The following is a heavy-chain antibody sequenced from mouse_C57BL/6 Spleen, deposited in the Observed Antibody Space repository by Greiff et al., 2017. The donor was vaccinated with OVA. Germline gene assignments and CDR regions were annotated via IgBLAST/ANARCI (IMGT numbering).Heavy chain of an antibody. CDR1: GYTFTSYW. CDR3: ARWGTTDYYAMDY. D-gene: IGHD1-1*01. Sequence: VQLQQPGTELVKPGASVKLSCKASGYTFTSYWMHWVKQRPGQGLEWIGNINPSNGGTNYNEKFKSKATLTVDKSSSTAYMQLSSLTSEDSAVYYCARWGTTDYYAMDYWGQGTSVTVSS. CDR2: INPSNGGT. V-gene: IGHV1-53*01. J-gene: IGHJ4*01.